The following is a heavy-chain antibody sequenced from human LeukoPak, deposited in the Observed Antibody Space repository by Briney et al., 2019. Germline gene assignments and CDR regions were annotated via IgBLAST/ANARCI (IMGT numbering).Heavy chain of an antibody. J-gene: IGHJ4*02. D-gene: IGHD3-16*01. V-gene: IGHV4-34*01. CDR1: GGSFSGYY. Sequence: SETLSLTCAVYGGSFSGYYWSWIRQPPGKGLEWFGEINHSGSTNYNPSLKSRVTISVDTSKNQFSLKLSSVTAADTAVYYCAGAGDSHTRHFDYWGQGTLVTVSS. CDR2: INHSGST. CDR3: AGAGDSHTRHFDY.